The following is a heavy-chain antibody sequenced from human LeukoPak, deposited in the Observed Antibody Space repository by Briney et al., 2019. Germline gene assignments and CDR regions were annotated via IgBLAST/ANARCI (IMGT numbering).Heavy chain of an antibody. CDR3: ARAPAYSSNKNWFDP. CDR1: GYTFTGYY. Sequence: GASVKVSCKASGYTFTGYYMHWVRQAPGQGLEWMGWINPNSGGTNYAQKFQGRVTMTRDTSISTAYMELSRLRSDDTAVYYCARAPAYSSNKNWFDPWGQGTLVTVSS. V-gene: IGHV1-2*02. D-gene: IGHD6-19*01. J-gene: IGHJ5*02. CDR2: INPNSGGT.